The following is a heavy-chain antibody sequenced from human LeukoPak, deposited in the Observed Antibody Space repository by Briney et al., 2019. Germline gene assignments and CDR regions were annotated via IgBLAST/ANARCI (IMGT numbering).Heavy chain of an antibody. J-gene: IGHJ4*02. CDR1: GFTFSSYG. D-gene: IGHD2-2*01. Sequence: GGSLRLSCAASGFTFSSYGMHWVRQALGKGLEWVAFIHFDGSTKYSGDSVQGRFTISRDNSRNILYLQMNNLRPEDTAFYYCAKDQCTRTSCDGYPGYWGQGTLVTVSS. CDR3: AKDQCTRTSCDGYPGY. V-gene: IGHV3-30*02. CDR2: IHFDGSTK.